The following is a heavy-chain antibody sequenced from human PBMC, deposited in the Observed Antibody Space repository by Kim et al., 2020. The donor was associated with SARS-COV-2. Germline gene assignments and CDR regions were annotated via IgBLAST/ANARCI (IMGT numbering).Heavy chain of an antibody. Sequence: GGSLRLSCAASGFTFSSYAMNWVRQAPGKGLEWVSAISASGGGTFYADSVKGRFTISRDNSKNTLYLQMNSLRAEDTAIYYCVKGTEYFYDNSFDYWGQGTLFTVSS. J-gene: IGHJ4*02. D-gene: IGHD3-22*01. CDR2: ISASGGGT. V-gene: IGHV3-23*01. CDR1: GFTFSSYA. CDR3: VKGTEYFYDNSFDY.